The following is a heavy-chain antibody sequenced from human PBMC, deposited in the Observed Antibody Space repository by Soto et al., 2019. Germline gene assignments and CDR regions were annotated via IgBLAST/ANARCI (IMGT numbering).Heavy chain of an antibody. CDR2: ISGSGGST. CDR1: GFTFSSYA. J-gene: IGHJ4*02. Sequence: HPGGSLRLSCAASGFTFSSYAMSWVRQAPGKGLEWVSAISGSGGSTYYADSVKGRFTISRDNSKNTLYLQMNSLRAEDTAVYYCAKNPRVGIAVAGKYYFDYWGQGTLVTVSS. D-gene: IGHD6-19*01. CDR3: AKNPRVGIAVAGKYYFDY. V-gene: IGHV3-23*01.